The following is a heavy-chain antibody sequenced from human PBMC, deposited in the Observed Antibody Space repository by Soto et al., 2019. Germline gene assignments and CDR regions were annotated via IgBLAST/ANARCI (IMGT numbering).Heavy chain of an antibody. Sequence: SETLSLTCTVPGGSVRSSGYYWAWIRQPPGKGLEWIGSLYSSGKTYRNPSLKSRVTMSDDTSKNQLSLRLSSVTAADTAVYYCARLILAFTGPFDYWGQGAMVAGFS. D-gene: IGHD3-9*01. CDR3: ARLILAFTGPFDY. CDR2: LYSSGKT. J-gene: IGHJ4*02. V-gene: IGHV4-39*01. CDR1: GGSVRSSGYY.